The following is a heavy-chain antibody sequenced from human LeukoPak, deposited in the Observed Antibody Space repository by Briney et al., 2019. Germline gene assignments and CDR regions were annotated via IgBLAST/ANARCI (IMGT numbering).Heavy chain of an antibody. CDR2: INQDGSEK. Sequence: GGSPRLSCEASGFTFSSCWMSWVRQAPGKGLEWVANINQDGSEKYYVDSVKGRFTISRDNAKNSLYLQMNSLRAEDTAVYYCARDVATISNWFDPWGQGTLVTVSS. CDR3: ARDVATISNWFDP. V-gene: IGHV3-7*01. D-gene: IGHD5-24*01. CDR1: GFTFSSCW. J-gene: IGHJ5*02.